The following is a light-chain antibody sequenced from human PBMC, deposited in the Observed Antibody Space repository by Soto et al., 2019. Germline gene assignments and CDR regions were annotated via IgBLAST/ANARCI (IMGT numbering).Light chain of an antibody. Sequence: QSALTQPASVSGSPGQSITISCTGTSGDIGSYNCVSWYQQHPGKAPKLIIYEVSDRPSGVSNRFSGSKSGNTASLTISGLQAEDEDEYYCSCYTNINSMACVFGTGTKLTVL. CDR1: SGDIGSYNC. J-gene: IGLJ1*01. CDR3: SCYTNINSMACV. CDR2: EVS. V-gene: IGLV2-14*01.